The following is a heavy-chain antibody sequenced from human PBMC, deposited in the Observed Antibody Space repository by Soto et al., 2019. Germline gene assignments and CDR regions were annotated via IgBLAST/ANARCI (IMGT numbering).Heavy chain of an antibody. J-gene: IGHJ5*02. D-gene: IGHD2-15*01. CDR2: IYYSGRT. Sequence: QVQLQESGPGLVKPSETLSLTCTVSGGSISSYYWSWIRQPPGKGLEWIGYIYYSGRTNYNPSLKNRVTISVDTSKNQFSLKLSSVTAADTAVYYCARDQLEGYCTGGSCYSYGWFDPWGQGTLVTVSS. CDR3: ARDQLEGYCTGGSCYSYGWFDP. CDR1: GGSISSYY. V-gene: IGHV4-59*01.